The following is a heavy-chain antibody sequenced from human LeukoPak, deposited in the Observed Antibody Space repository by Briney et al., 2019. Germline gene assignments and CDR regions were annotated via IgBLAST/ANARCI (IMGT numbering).Heavy chain of an antibody. CDR1: GYTFTSYG. V-gene: IGHV1-18*01. J-gene: IGHJ4*02. CDR3: ARDSAGGYVFGDFDY. D-gene: IGHD5-12*01. CDR2: ISAYNGNT. Sequence: PQASVTVSCKASGYTFTSYGISWVRQAPGQGLEWMGWISAYNGNTNYAQKLQGRVTMTTDTSTSTAYMELRSLRSDDTAVYYCARDSAGGYVFGDFDYWGQGTLVTVSS.